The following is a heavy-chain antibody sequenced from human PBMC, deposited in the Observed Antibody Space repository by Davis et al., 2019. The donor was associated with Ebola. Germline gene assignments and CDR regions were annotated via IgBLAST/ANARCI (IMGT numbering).Heavy chain of an antibody. V-gene: IGHV4-59*12. J-gene: IGHJ5*02. D-gene: IGHD6-13*01. CDR1: GGSISSYY. CDR3: ARGRSKISSWYVRFDP. Sequence: GSLRLSCTVSGGSISSYYWSWIRQPPGKGLEWIGYIYYSGSTNYNPSLKSRVTISVDTSKNQFSLKLSSVTAADTAVYYCARGRSKISSWYVRFDPWGQGTLVTVSS. CDR2: IYYSGST.